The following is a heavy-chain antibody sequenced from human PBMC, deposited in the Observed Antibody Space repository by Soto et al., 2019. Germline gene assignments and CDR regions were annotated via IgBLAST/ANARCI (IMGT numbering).Heavy chain of an antibody. CDR2: IIPSSDRT. Sequence: QVLLLQSGSEVKKPGSLVKVSCKASGDAFQSYAIHWVRQAPGQGLEYMGRIIPSSDRTKYAQKFQGRLTVTADMYTSTVYMELSSLRSEDTAVYYCARAPTNDYGDDTFDYWGQGTKVIVSS. CDR1: GDAFQSYA. V-gene: IGHV1-69*06. J-gene: IGHJ4*02. CDR3: ARAPTNDYGDDTFDY. D-gene: IGHD4-17*01.